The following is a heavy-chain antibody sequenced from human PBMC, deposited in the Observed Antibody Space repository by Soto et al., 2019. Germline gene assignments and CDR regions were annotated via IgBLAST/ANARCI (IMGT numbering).Heavy chain of an antibody. CDR1: GYTFTGYY. CDR2: INPNSGGT. V-gene: IGHV1-2*04. D-gene: IGHD2-2*01. J-gene: IGHJ5*02. Sequence: ASVKVSCKASGYTFTGYYMHWVRQAPGQGLDWMGWINPNSGGTNYAQKFQGWVTMIRDTSISTAYMELSRLRSDDTAVYYCARVGGYCSSTSCSWWFDPWGQGTLVTVSS. CDR3: ARVGGYCSSTSCSWWFDP.